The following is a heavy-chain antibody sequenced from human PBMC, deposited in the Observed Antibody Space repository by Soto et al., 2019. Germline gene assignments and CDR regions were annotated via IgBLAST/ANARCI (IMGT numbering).Heavy chain of an antibody. Sequence: QVQLVESGGGVVQPGRSLRLSCAASGFTFSSYGMHWVRQAPGKGLEWVAVMWYDGSNKYYADSVKGRCTITRDNSKNTLYLQMNSLRAEDRAVYCCARAHYGDYANWFDPWGKGTLVTVSS. J-gene: IGHJ5*02. V-gene: IGHV3-33*01. D-gene: IGHD4-17*01. CDR3: ARAHYGDYANWFDP. CDR2: MWYDGSNK. CDR1: GFTFSSYG.